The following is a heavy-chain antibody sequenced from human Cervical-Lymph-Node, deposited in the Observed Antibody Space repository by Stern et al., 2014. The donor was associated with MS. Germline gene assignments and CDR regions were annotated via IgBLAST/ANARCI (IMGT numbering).Heavy chain of an antibody. CDR2: IYPGDSET. D-gene: IGHD1-1*01. Sequence: EDQLVESGAEVRKPGESLRISCEVSGYRFTNNWIGWVRQLPGKGLEWMGIIYPGDSETRYSPSFQGHVTILVDKSNTITYLQWSSLKASDTAIYYCARRGHGYMGIDYWGQGTLVTVSS. V-gene: IGHV5-51*03. J-gene: IGHJ4*02. CDR3: ARRGHGYMGIDY. CDR1: GYRFTNNW.